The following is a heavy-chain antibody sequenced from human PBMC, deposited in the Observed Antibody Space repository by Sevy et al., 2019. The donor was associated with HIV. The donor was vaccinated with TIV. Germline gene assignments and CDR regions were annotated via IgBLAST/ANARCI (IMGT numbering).Heavy chain of an antibody. J-gene: IGHJ3*01. CDR2: VYFSGGI. D-gene: IGHD2-21*01. V-gene: IGHV4-30-2*01. CDR1: GDSMNSATYS. CDR3: ARAEAFGLLNNVFDL. Sequence: SETLSLTCEVSGDSMNSATYSWSWIRQPPGGGLEWIGYVYFSGGIYYNPSLESRVTISVDRSRNDFSLKLTSVTSADTAVYYCARAEAFGLLNNVFDLWGQGTTVTVSS.